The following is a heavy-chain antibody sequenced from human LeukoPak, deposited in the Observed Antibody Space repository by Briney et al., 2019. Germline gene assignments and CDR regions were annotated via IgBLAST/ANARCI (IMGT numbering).Heavy chain of an antibody. D-gene: IGHD1-26*01. Sequence: GGSLRLSCAASGSTFSSYSMNWVRQAPGKGLEWVSYISSSSSAIYYADSVKGRFTISRDNAKNSLYLQMNSLRAEDTAVYYCARAAVGASDYWGQGTLVTVSS. CDR1: GSTFSSYS. V-gene: IGHV3-48*04. CDR2: ISSSSSAI. CDR3: ARAAVGASDY. J-gene: IGHJ4*02.